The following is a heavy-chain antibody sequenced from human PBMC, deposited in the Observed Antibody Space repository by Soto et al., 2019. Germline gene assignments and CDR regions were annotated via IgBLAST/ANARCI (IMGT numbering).Heavy chain of an antibody. CDR3: ARGGRYGGKVWYYYGMDV. CDR1: GGTFSSYA. V-gene: IGHV1-69*13. J-gene: IGHJ6*02. Sequence: SVKVSCKASGGTFSSYAISWVRQAPGQGLEWMGGIIPIFGTANYAQKFQGRVTITADESTSTAYMELSSLRSEDTAVYYCARGGRYGGKVWYYYGMDVWGQGTTVTVSS. D-gene: IGHD4-17*01. CDR2: IIPIFGTA.